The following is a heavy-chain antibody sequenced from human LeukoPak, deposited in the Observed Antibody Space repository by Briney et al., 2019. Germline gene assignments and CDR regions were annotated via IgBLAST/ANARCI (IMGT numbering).Heavy chain of an antibody. CDR1: GYTFTSYG. V-gene: IGHV1-18*01. CDR3: ARDMSRYYDFWSGYLIVY. J-gene: IGHJ4*02. Sequence: ASVKVSCKASGYTFTSYGISWVRQAPGQGLEWMGWISAYNGNTNYAQKLQGRVTMTTDTSTSTAYMELRSLRSDDTAVYYCARDMSRYYDFWSGYLIVYWGQGTLVTVSS. CDR2: ISAYNGNT. D-gene: IGHD3-3*01.